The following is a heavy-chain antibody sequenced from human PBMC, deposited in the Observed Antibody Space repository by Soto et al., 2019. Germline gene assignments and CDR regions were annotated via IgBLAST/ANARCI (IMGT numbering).Heavy chain of an antibody. Sequence: PSETLSLTCAVSAGSISTTNWYVWVRQPPGMGLEWIGEIYHTGTTTYNPSLKSRVTMSVDTSKNQFSLRLSFVTAADTAVYYCATSSGSAYVLDVWGPVATVTVSS. D-gene: IGHD3-10*01. CDR1: AGSISTTNW. CDR2: IYHTGTT. CDR3: ATSSGSAYVLDV. J-gene: IGHJ6*02. V-gene: IGHV4-4*02.